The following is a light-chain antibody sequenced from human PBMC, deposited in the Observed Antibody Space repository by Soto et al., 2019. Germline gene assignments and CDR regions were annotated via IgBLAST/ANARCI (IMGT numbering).Light chain of an antibody. CDR1: QSVRSSY. V-gene: IGKV3-20*01. CDR3: KQYGSSPRFT. J-gene: IGKJ3*01. Sequence: EIVLTQSPGTLSLSPGERATLACRASQSVRSSYIAWYQQKPGQAPRLLIYGASIRATGIPDRFSGSGSGTDFTLTISRLEPEDFAGYYCKQYGSSPRFTFGPGTKVDIK. CDR2: GAS.